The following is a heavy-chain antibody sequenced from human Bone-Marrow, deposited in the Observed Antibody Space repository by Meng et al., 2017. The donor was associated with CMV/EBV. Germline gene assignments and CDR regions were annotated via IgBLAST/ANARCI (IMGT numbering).Heavy chain of an antibody. V-gene: IGHV4-38-2*02. CDR3: ARVGRRELLPDY. J-gene: IGHJ4*02. CDR1: GYSITSGYY. D-gene: IGHD1-26*01. CDR2: IFHSGSA. Sequence: SETLSLTCTVSGYSITSGYYWGWIRQSPVKGLEWIGSIFHSGSAYYNPSLKSRVSISVDTSKNLLSLKLSSVTAADTAVYYCARVGRRELLPDYWGQGTLVTVSS.